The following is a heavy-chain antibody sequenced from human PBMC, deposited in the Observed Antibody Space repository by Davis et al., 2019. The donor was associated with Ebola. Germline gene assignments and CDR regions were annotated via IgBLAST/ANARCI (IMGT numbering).Heavy chain of an antibody. Sequence: ASVKVSCKASGYTFTGYYMHWVRQAPGQGLEWMGWINPNSGGTNYAQKFQGWVTMTRDTSISTAYMELSSLRSEDTAVYYCARDLPRWHYGQTYYYYGMDVWGQGTTVTVSS. CDR2: INPNSGGT. J-gene: IGHJ6*02. V-gene: IGHV1-2*04. CDR1: GYTFTGYY. CDR3: ARDLPRWHYGQTYYYYGMDV. D-gene: IGHD4-17*01.